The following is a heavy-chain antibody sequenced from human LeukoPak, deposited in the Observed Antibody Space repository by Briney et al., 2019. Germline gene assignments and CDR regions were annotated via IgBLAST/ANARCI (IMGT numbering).Heavy chain of an antibody. J-gene: IGHJ4*02. D-gene: IGHD3-10*01. Sequence: SETPSLTCSVSGGSISSYYWSWIRQPAGKGLEWIGRIYSSGSTNYNPSFKTRVTMSLDTSKNQFSLNLTTVTAADTAVYYCARTSARGAQFDYWGQGTLVTVSS. CDR3: ARTSARGAQFDY. V-gene: IGHV4-4*07. CDR2: IYSSGST. CDR1: GGSISSYY.